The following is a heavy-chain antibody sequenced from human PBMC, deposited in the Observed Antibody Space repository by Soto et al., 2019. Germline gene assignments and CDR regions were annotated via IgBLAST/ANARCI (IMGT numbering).Heavy chain of an antibody. CDR1: GFIFKNAW. V-gene: IGHV3-15*07. J-gene: IGHJ4*02. CDR3: STGVVSHQRRLVDY. Sequence: EVQVVESRGGLVQPGGSLRLSCTASGFIFKNAWMNWVRQTPGKGLEWVGHIKSEDDGGATNYAAPVKGRFTISRDDSVNTLYLQMNSLKGEDTAVYYCSTGVVSHQRRLVDYWGLGTQVTVSS. D-gene: IGHD6-19*01. CDR2: IKSEDDGGAT.